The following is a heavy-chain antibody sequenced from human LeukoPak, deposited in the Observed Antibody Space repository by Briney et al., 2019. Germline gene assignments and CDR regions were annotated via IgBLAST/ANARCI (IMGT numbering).Heavy chain of an antibody. CDR3: ATYRQVLLPFES. V-gene: IGHV3-21*04. D-gene: IGHD2/OR15-2a*01. CDR2: ISGSSSYI. J-gene: IGHJ4*02. Sequence: PGGSLRLSCAASGFTFNSYSMNWVRQAPGKGQEWVSSISGSSSYIYYADSVKGRFTISRDNSKNTLYLQMNSLRAEDTAIYYCATYRQVLLPFESWGQGTLVTVSS. CDR1: GFTFNSYS.